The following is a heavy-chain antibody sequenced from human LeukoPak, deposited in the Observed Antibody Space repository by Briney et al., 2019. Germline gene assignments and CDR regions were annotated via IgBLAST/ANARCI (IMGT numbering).Heavy chain of an antibody. CDR1: GFTFSSYG. D-gene: IGHD4-17*01. J-gene: IGHJ4*02. V-gene: IGHV3-30*18. Sequence: GGSLRLSCAASGFTFSSYGMHWVRQAPGKGLEWVAVISYDGSNKYYADSVKGRFTISRDNSKNTLYLQMNSLRAEDTAVYYCAKDRVDYGDYGPFDYWGQGTLVTVSS. CDR3: AKDRVDYGDYGPFDY. CDR2: ISYDGSNK.